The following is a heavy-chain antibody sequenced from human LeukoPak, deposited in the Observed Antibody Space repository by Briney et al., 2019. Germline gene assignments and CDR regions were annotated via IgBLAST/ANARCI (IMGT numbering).Heavy chain of an antibody. CDR3: TREGGVGS. CDR1: GFSFSLYS. J-gene: IGHJ5*01. Sequence: KTGGSLRLSCVASGFSFSLYSMNWVRQAPGKGLEWVSTISGDSSGNYIDYADSVKGRFTISRDNAKNSVSLQMNGLRDDDTAVYYCTREGGVGSWGQGALVSVSS. D-gene: IGHD3-16*01. V-gene: IGHV3-21*01. CDR2: ISGDSSGNYI.